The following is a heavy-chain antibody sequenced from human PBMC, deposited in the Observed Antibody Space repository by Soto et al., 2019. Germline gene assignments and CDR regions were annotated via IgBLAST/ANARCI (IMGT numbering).Heavy chain of an antibody. D-gene: IGHD3-10*01. CDR1: GGSISGYY. Sequence: QVQLQQWGAGLLKPSETLSLTCAVYGGSISGYYWSWIRQPPGKGLEWSGEINHSGSTNYNPSLKSRVTISVDTSKNQISLKLSSVTAADTAVYYCTRDLYYYWGQGTLVTVSS. V-gene: IGHV4-34*01. J-gene: IGHJ4*02. CDR2: INHSGST. CDR3: TRDLYYY.